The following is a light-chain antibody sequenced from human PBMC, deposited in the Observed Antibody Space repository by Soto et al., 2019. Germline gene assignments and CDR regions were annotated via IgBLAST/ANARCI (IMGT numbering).Light chain of an antibody. CDR1: QSVSSD. J-gene: IGKJ2*01. CDR3: QQYNNWPPYT. CDR2: GAS. V-gene: IGKV3-15*01. Sequence: EIVMTQSPATLSVSPGERATLSCRASQSVSSDLAWYQQKPGQAPRLLIYGASTRATDIPARFSGSGSETEFTLTISSLQSEDFAVYYCQQYNNWPPYTFGQGTKVDIK.